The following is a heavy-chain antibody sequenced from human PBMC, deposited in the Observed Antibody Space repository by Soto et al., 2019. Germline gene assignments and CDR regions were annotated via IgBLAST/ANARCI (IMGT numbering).Heavy chain of an antibody. J-gene: IGHJ6*02. V-gene: IGHV3-23*01. CDR1: GFTLSSYA. D-gene: IGHD1-20*01. CDR3: AKGATYTTLTYYYYGMDV. CDR2: ISGSGGST. Sequence: XGSLRLSCAASGFTLSSYAMSWVRQAPGKGLEWVSAISGSGGSTYYADSVKGRFTISRDNSKNTLYLQMNSLRAEDTAVYYCAKGATYTTLTYYYYGMDVRGPGTTVTVS.